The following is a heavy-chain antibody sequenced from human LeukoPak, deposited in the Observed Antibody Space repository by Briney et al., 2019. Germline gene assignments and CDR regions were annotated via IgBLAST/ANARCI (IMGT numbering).Heavy chain of an antibody. CDR3: ARPYDFWSGEDAFDI. CDR2: ISSSSSYI. CDR1: GFTFSSYS. J-gene: IGHJ3*02. V-gene: IGHV3-21*01. Sequence: GGSLRLSCAASGFTFSSYSMNWVRQAPGKGLEWVSSISSSSSYIYYADSVKGRFTISGDNAKNSLYLQMNSLRAEDTAVYYCARPYDFWSGEDAFDIWGQGTMVTVSS. D-gene: IGHD3-3*01.